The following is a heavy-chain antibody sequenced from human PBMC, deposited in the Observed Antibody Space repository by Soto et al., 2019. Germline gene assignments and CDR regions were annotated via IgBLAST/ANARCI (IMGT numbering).Heavy chain of an antibody. J-gene: IGHJ4*02. CDR3: ARDAAAGLNDY. V-gene: IGHV1-18*01. D-gene: IGHD6-13*01. CDR1: GYTFTSYG. CDR2: ISAYNGNT. Sequence: ASVKVSCKASGYTFTSYGISWVRQAPGQGLEWMGWISAYNGNTKCAQKFQGRVTMTTDTSTSTAYMEVRSLRSDDTAVYYCARDAAAGLNDYWGQGTLVTVSS.